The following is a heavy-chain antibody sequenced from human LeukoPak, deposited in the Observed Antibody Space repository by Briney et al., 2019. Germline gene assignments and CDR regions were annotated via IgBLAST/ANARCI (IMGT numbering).Heavy chain of an antibody. J-gene: IGHJ5*02. Sequence: ASVKVSCKASGGTFSSYAISWVRQAPGQGLEWMGGIIPIFGTANYAQKFQGRVTITTDESTSTAYMELSSLRSEDTAVYYCARDLGGAMNWFDPWGQGTLVTVSS. D-gene: IGHD3-16*01. CDR2: IIPIFGTA. CDR3: ARDLGGAMNWFDP. V-gene: IGHV1-69*05. CDR1: GGTFSSYA.